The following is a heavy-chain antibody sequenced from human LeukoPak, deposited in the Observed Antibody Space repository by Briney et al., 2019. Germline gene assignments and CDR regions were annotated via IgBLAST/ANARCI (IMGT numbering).Heavy chain of an antibody. J-gene: IGHJ4*02. CDR1: GFTFRGFW. CDR3: VRGGGSFDS. Sequence: GGSLRLSCAASGFTFRGFWMSWVRQAPTKGLEWVANIKYDGGDKRYVDSVKSRFTVSRDNANNSLYLQMNSLRAEDTAVYYCVRGGGSFDSWGQGTLVTVSS. D-gene: IGHD3-16*01. CDR2: IKYDGGDK. V-gene: IGHV3-7*04.